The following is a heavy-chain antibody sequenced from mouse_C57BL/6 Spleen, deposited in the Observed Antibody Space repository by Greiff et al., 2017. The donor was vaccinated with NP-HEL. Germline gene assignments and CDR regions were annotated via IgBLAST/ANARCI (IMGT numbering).Heavy chain of an antibody. Sequence: QVQLQQPGAELVKPGASVKMSCKASGYTFTSYWITWVKQRPGQGLEWIGDIYPGSGSTNYHEKFKSKATLTVDTSSSTAYMQLSSLTSEDSAVYYCARPRHYYGLGYWGQGTTLTVSS. CDR2: IYPGSGST. J-gene: IGHJ2*01. D-gene: IGHD1-2*01. CDR1: GYTFTSYW. V-gene: IGHV1-55*01. CDR3: ARPRHYYGLGY.